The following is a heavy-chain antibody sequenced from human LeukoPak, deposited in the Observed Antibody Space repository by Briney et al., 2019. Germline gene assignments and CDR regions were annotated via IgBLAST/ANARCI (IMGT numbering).Heavy chain of an antibody. CDR2: INIGGTNT. V-gene: IGHV3-11*01. CDR3: ATDGAGFDT. CDR1: GFAFNDYY. Sequence: GGSLRLSCAASGFAFNDYYMSWIRQAPGKGLEWLSYINIGGTNTHYADSVKGRFTISRDNAKRSLYLEMNNLRAEDTAVYYCATDGAGFDTWGQGVLVTVSS. J-gene: IGHJ5*02.